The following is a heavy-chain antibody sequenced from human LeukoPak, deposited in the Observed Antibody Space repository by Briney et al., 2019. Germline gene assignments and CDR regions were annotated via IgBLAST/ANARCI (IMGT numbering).Heavy chain of an antibody. D-gene: IGHD6-19*01. CDR1: GFTFSSYS. V-gene: IGHV3-48*02. CDR2: ISSSSSTI. Sequence: GGSLRLSCAASGFTFSSYSMNWVRQAPGKGLEWVSYISSSSSTIYYADSVKGRFTISRDNAKNSLYLQMNSLREEETAVYYCARDYESSGWYDAFDIWGQGTMVTVSS. CDR3: ARDYESSGWYDAFDI. J-gene: IGHJ3*02.